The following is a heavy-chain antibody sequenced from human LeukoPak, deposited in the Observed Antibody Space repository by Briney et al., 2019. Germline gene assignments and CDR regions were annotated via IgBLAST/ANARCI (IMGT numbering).Heavy chain of an antibody. CDR2: ISWNSGST. J-gene: IGHJ4*02. Sequence: PGGSLRLSCAASGFTFDDYAMHWVRQAPGKGLEWVSGISWNSGSTGYADSVKGRFTISRDNAKNSMYMKMNSLRAEDTALYYCAKDKNLGVVKGGYFDYWGQGTLVTVSS. D-gene: IGHD4-23*01. CDR3: AKDKNLGVVKGGYFDY. V-gene: IGHV3-9*01. CDR1: GFTFDDYA.